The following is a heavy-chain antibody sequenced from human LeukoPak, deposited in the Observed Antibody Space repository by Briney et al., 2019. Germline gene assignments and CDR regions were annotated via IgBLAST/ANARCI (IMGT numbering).Heavy chain of an antibody. CDR1: GFTFSSYW. J-gene: IGHJ6*03. CDR2: IKQDGSEK. CDR3: ARGGALLLWFGELSGYYMDV. V-gene: IGHV3-7*01. D-gene: IGHD3-10*01. Sequence: GGSLRLSCAASGFTFSSYWMSWVRQAPGKGLEWVANIKQDGSEKYYVDSVKGRFTISRDNAKNSLYLQMNSLRAEDTAVYYCARGGALLLWFGELSGYYMDVWGKGTTVTVSS.